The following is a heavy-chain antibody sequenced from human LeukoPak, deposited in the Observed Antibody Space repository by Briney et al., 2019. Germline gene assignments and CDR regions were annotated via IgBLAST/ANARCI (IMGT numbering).Heavy chain of an antibody. J-gene: IGHJ4*02. V-gene: IGHV1-2*02. CDR3: TATYYYDSSGLDY. CDR2: INPTSGGT. Sequence: GAPVKASCKPSGYTVTGYYMHWVRKAPGQRLEWRGWINPTSGGTNYAQKFQGRVTMTRDTSISTAYMELSRLRSDDTAVYYCTATYYYDSSGLDYWGQGTLVTVSS. CDR1: GYTVTGYY. D-gene: IGHD3-22*01.